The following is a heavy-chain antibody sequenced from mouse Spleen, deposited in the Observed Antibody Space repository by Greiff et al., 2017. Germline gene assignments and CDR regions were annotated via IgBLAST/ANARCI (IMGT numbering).Heavy chain of an antibody. Sequence: EVKVVESGGGLVKPGGSLKLSCAASGFTFSDYYMYWVRQTPEKRLEWVATISDGGSYTYYPDSVKGRFTISRDNAKNNLYLQMSSLKSEDTAMYYCARGASMVTTYYYAMDYWGQGTSVTVSS. CDR2: ISDGGSYT. V-gene: IGHV5-4*02. CDR1: GFTFSDYY. D-gene: IGHD2-1*01. CDR3: ARGASMVTTYYYAMDY. J-gene: IGHJ4*01.